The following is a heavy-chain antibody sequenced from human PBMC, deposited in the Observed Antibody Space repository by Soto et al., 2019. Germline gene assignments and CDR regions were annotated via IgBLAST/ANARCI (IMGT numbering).Heavy chain of an antibody. CDR2: TSAYNGNT. J-gene: IGHJ5*02. V-gene: IGHV1-18*01. D-gene: IGHD5-18*01. CDR1: GYTFNSDG. Sequence: QVQLVQSGAEVKKPGASVKVYCKASGYTFNSDGISWGRQAPGQGLEWMGWTSAYNGNTNYAQKLQRRVTMTTDPSTSAAYMELRSLRSDDTAVYYCARDLHSYGRSTSGLDPWDQGTLDIVAS. CDR3: ARDLHSYGRSTSGLDP.